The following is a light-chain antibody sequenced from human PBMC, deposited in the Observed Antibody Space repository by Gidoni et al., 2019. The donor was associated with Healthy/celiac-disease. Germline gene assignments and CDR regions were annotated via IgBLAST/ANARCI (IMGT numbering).Light chain of an antibody. CDR1: QRVSSY. CDR2: DAS. Sequence: EIVWTQSPATLSLSPGERATLSCRASQRVSSYLAWYQQKPGQAPRLLIYDASNRATGIPARFSVSGSGTAFTLTLSILELEAFAVYFCQPLRNSPPSLTFGRGTKVEIK. V-gene: IGKV3-11*01. J-gene: IGKJ4*02. CDR3: QPLRNSPPSLT.